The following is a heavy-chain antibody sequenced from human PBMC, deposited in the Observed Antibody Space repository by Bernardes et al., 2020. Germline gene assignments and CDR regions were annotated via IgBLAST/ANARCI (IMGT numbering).Heavy chain of an antibody. CDR1: GYTFTSYG. CDR2: ISAYNGNT. V-gene: IGHV1-18*01. CDR3: ARGGDGSGSFDYYGMDV. Sequence: ASVKVSCKASGYTFTSYGISWVRQAPGQGLEWMGWISAYNGNTNYAQKLQGRVTMTTDTSTSTAYMELRSLRSDDTAVYYCARGGDGSGSFDYYGMDVWGQGTTVTVSS. D-gene: IGHD3-10*01. J-gene: IGHJ6*02.